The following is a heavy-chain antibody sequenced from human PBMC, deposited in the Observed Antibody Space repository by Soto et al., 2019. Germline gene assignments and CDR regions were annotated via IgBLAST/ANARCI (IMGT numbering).Heavy chain of an antibody. J-gene: IGHJ5*02. CDR3: VRDGTKTLRDWFDP. CDR1: GASISGFY. Sequence: ETLSLTCTVSGASISGFYWSWIRKSAGKGLEWIGRIYATGTTDYNPSLKSRVMMSVDTSKKQFSLKLRSVTAADTAVYYCVRDGTKTLRDWFDPWGQGISVTVSS. D-gene: IGHD1-1*01. CDR2: IYATGTT. V-gene: IGHV4-4*07.